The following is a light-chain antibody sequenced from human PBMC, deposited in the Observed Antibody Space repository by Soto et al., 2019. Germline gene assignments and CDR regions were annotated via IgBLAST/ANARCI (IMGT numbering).Light chain of an antibody. J-gene: IGKJ4*01. V-gene: IGKV3D-15*01. CDR3: QQYYRWPLT. CDR2: DAS. Sequence: EIVITQSPATLSVSPGERATLSCWASQSVFSNLAWYQQKPGQAPRLLIYDASTRATGIPDRLSGSGSGTEFTLTISSLQSQDFAVYYCQQYYRWPLTFGGGTKVDI. CDR1: QSVFSN.